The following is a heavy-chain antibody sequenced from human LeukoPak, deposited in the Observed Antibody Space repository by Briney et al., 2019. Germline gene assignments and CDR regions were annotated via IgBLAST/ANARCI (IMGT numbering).Heavy chain of an antibody. D-gene: IGHD3-9*01. CDR3: ARGRFYDILTGYREWFGP. CDR2: MNPNSGNT. J-gene: IGHJ5*02. Sequence: ASVKVSCKASGYTFTSYDINWVRQATGQGLEWMGWMNPNSGNTGYAQKFQGRVTMTRNTSISTAYMELSSLRSEDTAVYYCARGRFYDILTGYREWFGPWGQGTLVTVSS. V-gene: IGHV1-8*01. CDR1: GYTFTSYD.